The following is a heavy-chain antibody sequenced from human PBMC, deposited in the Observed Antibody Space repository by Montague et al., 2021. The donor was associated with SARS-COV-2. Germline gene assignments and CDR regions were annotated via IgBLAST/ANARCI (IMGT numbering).Heavy chain of an antibody. V-gene: IGHV5-51*01. Sequence: QSGAEVKKPGESLKISCKGYGYSFSSYWIAWVRQMPGKGLEYMGIIYPRDLDTNYSPAFQGQVSISADKSISTAYLKLSSLKPSDTTMYYCARHEFYSDGPGAGRFDLWGQGTLVTVSS. D-gene: IGHD5-24*01. CDR2: IYPRDLDT. J-gene: IGHJ4*02. CDR3: ARHEFYSDGPGAGRFDL. CDR1: GYSFSSYW.